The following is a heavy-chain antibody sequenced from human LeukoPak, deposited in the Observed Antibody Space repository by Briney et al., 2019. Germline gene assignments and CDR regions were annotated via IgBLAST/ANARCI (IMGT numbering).Heavy chain of an antibody. V-gene: IGHV3-21*06. CDR1: GFSFTSYA. Sequence: GGSLRLSCSASGFSFTSYAMNWVRQAPGKGLEWVSSITTGSSYIYYADSVRGRFSVSRDNAKNSLYLEMNSLRAEDTAVYYCASVEATTARSYYYYYMDVWGKGTTVTVSS. J-gene: IGHJ6*03. D-gene: IGHD1-1*01. CDR3: ASVEATTARSYYYYYMDV. CDR2: ITTGSSYI.